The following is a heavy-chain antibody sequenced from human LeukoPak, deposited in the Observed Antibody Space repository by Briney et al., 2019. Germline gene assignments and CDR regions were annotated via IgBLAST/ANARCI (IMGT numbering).Heavy chain of an antibody. V-gene: IGHV4-59*12. D-gene: IGHD6-19*01. CDR2: IHDSGST. J-gene: IGHJ4*02. Sequence: SETLSLPCTVSGGTISIYYWNWIRQPPGKALEWIGYIHDSGSTKYNPSLKSRVTISVDTSKNQFSLKLSSVTAADTAVYYCARWYYSGWAFDYWGQRTLVTVSS. CDR1: GGTISIYY. CDR3: ARWYYSGWAFDY.